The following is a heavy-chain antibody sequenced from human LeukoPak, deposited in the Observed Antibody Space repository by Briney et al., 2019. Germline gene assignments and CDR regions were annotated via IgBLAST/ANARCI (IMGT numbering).Heavy chain of an antibody. D-gene: IGHD5-24*01. CDR1: GFTFDDYA. CDR3: AGDRVVGMATIFRYYYGMDV. Sequence: QPGRSLRLSCAASGFTFDDYAMHWVRQAPGKGLEWVSGISWNSGSIGYADSVKGRFTISRDNAKNSLYLQMNSLRAEDTAVYYCAGDRVVGMATIFRYYYGMDVWGQGTTVSVSS. CDR2: ISWNSGSI. J-gene: IGHJ6*02. V-gene: IGHV3-9*01.